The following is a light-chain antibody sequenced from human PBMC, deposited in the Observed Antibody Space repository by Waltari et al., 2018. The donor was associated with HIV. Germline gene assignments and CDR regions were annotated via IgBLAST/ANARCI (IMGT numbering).Light chain of an antibody. CDR1: VLPRRY. J-gene: IGLJ2*01. Sequence: SYELTQPPSVSVYPGQTAVITCSGDVLPRRYSYWYQQKPGRAPVVVIYKHRERPSGIPERFSGSISGTIVTLTITGVQAADEADYYCQSTDSGGLHVIFGGGTKLTVL. V-gene: IGLV3-25*03. CDR3: QSTDSGGLHVI. CDR2: KHR.